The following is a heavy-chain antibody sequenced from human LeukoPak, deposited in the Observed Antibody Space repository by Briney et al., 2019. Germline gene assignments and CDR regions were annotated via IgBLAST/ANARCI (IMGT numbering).Heavy chain of an antibody. D-gene: IGHD5/OR15-5a*01. CDR3: ARQDSAIVYNWFDP. Sequence: SETLSLTCTVSSGSISSGSYFWSWIRQPPGKGLEWIGSIYYSGSTYYNPSLKSRVTISVDTSKNQFSLKLSSVTATDTAVYYCARQDSAIVYNWFDPWGQGTLVTVSS. V-gene: IGHV4-39*01. CDR2: IYYSGST. CDR1: SGSISSGSYF. J-gene: IGHJ5*02.